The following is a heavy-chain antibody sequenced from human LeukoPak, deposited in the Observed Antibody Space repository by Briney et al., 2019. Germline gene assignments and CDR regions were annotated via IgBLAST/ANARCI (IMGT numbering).Heavy chain of an antibody. CDR2: IYYSGST. J-gene: IGHJ6*03. D-gene: IGHD6-13*01. CDR1: GGSISSSNW. Sequence: TTSGTLSLTCAVSGGSISSSNWWSWVRQPPGKGLEWIGYIYYSGSTNYNPSLKSRVTISVDTSKNQFSLKLSSVTAADTAVYYCARGIAAAGTLGYYYYYMDVWGKGTTVTVSS. V-gene: IGHV4-4*02. CDR3: ARGIAAAGTLGYYYYYMDV.